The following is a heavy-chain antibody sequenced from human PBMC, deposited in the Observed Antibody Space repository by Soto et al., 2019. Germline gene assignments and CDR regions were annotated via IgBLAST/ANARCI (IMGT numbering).Heavy chain of an antibody. J-gene: IGHJ4*02. V-gene: IGHV3-74*01. CDR1: GITFTNYW. CDR3: GTVFEH. CDR2: VDSDGRGT. Sequence: EVQLVESGGGSVQPGGSLRLSCVASGITFTNYWMHWVRQVPGKGLMWVARVDSDGRGTSYADFVKGRFTISRDNAKNTLYLPMNSLRVEDTAMYYCGTVFEHWGQGIPVTVSS.